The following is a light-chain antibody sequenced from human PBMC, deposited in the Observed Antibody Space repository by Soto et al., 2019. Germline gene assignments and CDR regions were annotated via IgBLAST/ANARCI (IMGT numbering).Light chain of an antibody. CDR1: QSGNIY. V-gene: IGKV3D-15*01. CDR2: GAS. CDR3: QQYDDWLRLT. J-gene: IGKJ4*01. Sequence: EIVMTQSPATLSVSRGERATLSCRSSQSGNIYVAWYQQKPGQAPRLLIFGASYRATGIPARFSGSGSGTEFNLTISSLQSEEFAVYFCQQYDDWLRLTFGGGTTVDIK.